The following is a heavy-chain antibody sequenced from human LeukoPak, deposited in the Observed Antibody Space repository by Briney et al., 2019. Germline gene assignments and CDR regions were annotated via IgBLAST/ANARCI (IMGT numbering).Heavy chain of an antibody. CDR3: ASSDYYDSSQAAFDI. D-gene: IGHD3-22*01. V-gene: IGHV4-34*01. Sequence: GSLRLSCAASGFPFSSYSMTWVRQPPGKGLEWIGEINHSGSTNYNPSLKSRVTISVDTSKNQFSLKLSSVTAADTAVYYCASSDYYDSSQAAFDIWGQGTMVTVSS. J-gene: IGHJ3*02. CDR2: INHSGST. CDR1: GFPFSSYS.